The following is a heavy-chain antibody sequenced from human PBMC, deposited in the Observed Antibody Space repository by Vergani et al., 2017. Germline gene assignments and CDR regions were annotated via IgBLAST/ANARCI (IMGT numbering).Heavy chain of an antibody. V-gene: IGHV3-23*01. J-gene: IGHJ4*02. Sequence: EVQLLESGGGLVQPGESLRLSCTVSGLTFTSYGISWVRQAPGKGLEWVSGISASGGSTYYTDSVKGRFIISRDISKNTLYLQMSSLRADDTAVYYCAKDRPRDWETPLFLFDYWGQGTLVAVSS. CDR2: ISASGGST. CDR1: GLTFTSYG. D-gene: IGHD1-26*01. CDR3: AKDRPRDWETPLFLFDY.